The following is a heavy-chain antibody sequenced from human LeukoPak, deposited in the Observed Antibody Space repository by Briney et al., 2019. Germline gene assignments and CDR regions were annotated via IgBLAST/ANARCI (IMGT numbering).Heavy chain of an antibody. D-gene: IGHD1-1*01. CDR1: GFTFSSYA. CDR3: ARIHNLGILAHFDY. Sequence: GGSLRLSCAASGFTFSSYAMSWVRQAPGKGLEWVSYINSGGSPLYYADSVKGRFTISRDNAKNSLYLQMNSLRAEDTAVYYCARIHNLGILAHFDYWGQGTLVTVSS. V-gene: IGHV3-48*03. CDR2: INSGGSPL. J-gene: IGHJ4*02.